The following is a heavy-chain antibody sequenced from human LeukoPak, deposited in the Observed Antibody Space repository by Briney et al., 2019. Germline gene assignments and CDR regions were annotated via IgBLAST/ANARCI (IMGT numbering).Heavy chain of an antibody. CDR3: ARDATGYSSSWYSSGGFDY. CDR1: GGSISSYY. Sequence: PSETLSLTCTVSGGSISSYYWSWIRQPAGKGLEWIARIYTSGSTNYNPSLKSRVTMSVDTSKNQFSLKLSSVTAADTAVYYCARDATGYSSSWYSSGGFDYWGQGTLVTVS. D-gene: IGHD6-13*01. CDR2: IYTSGST. V-gene: IGHV4-4*07. J-gene: IGHJ4*02.